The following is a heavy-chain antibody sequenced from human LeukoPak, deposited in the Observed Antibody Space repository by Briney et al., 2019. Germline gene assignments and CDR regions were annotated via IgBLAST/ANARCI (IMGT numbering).Heavy chain of an antibody. D-gene: IGHD2-2*02. CDR1: GGSISGYY. CDR3: ARRYCSSTSCYIAFDI. V-gene: IGHV4-34*01. Sequence: PSETLSLTCTASGGSISGYYWSWIRQPPGKGLEWIGEINHSGSTNYNPSLKSRVTISVDTSKNQFSLKLSSVTAADTAVYYCARRYCSSTSCYIAFDIWGQGTMVTVSS. CDR2: INHSGST. J-gene: IGHJ3*02.